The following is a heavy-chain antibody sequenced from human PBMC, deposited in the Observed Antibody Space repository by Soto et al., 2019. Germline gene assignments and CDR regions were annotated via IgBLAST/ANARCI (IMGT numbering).Heavy chain of an antibody. CDR3: AKGRRVEYADCYDVVQQ. D-gene: IGHD2-21*02. Sequence: QVQLVESGGGVVQPGRSLKLSCAASGFPFSTYAMFWVRQAPGKGPEGVAAVSSDGSRTYYGDSVKGRFTISRDNSKNTVYFQLDSQNAEDTALYYCAKGRRVEYADCYDVVQQCGPGTPVTVSS. V-gene: IGHV3-30*18. J-gene: IGHJ1*01. CDR1: GFPFSTYA. CDR2: VSSDGSRT.